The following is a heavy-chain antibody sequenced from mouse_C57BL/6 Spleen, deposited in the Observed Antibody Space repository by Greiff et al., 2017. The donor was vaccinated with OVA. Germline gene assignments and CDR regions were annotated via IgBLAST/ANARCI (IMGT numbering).Heavy chain of an antibody. D-gene: IGHD2-4*01. V-gene: IGHV1-39*01. CDR1: GYSFTDYN. J-gene: IGHJ1*03. CDR2: INPNYGTT. CDR3: ARGGHYDYDGYFDV. Sequence: VQLKESGPELVKPGASVKISCKASGYSFTDYNMNWVKQSNGKSLEWIGVINPNYGTTSYNQKFKGKATLTVDQSSSTAYMQLNSLTSEDSAVYYCARGGHYDYDGYFDVWGTGTTVTVSS.